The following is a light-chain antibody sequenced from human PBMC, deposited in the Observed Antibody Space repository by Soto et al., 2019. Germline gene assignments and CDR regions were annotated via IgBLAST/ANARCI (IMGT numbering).Light chain of an antibody. Sequence: QSALTQPPSASGSPGQSVTISCTGTSSDVGAYNYVSWYQQYPGKAPKLMIYEVTKRPSGVPDRFSGSKSGNTASLTVSGLQAEDVADYYCTSYVGNDIWVFGGGTKLTVL. CDR1: SSDVGAYNY. CDR3: TSYVGNDIWV. J-gene: IGLJ3*02. CDR2: EVT. V-gene: IGLV2-8*01.